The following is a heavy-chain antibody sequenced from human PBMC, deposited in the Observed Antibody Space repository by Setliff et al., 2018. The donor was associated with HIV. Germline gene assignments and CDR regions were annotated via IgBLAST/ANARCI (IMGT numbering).Heavy chain of an antibody. J-gene: IGHJ6*02. CDR3: ARGPRITLIEVDTSDYYYGMDV. Sequence: SETLSLTCAVYGGAFSGYYWSWIRQPPGKGLEWIGEINHSGSTNYNPSLKSRVTISVDASKNHFSLKVSSVTAADTAVYYCARGPRITLIEVDTSDYYYGMDVWGQGTTVAVSS. CDR2: INHSGST. D-gene: IGHD3-22*01. CDR1: GGAFSGYY. V-gene: IGHV4-34*01.